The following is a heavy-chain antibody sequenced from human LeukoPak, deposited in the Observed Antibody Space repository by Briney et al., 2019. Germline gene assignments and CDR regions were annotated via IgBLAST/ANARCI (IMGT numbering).Heavy chain of an antibody. D-gene: IGHD1-1*01. V-gene: IGHV1-2*02. J-gene: IGHJ4*02. CDR3: ARRLGAGSTLGY. CDR1: GYTLTGYY. CDR2: INPNSGGT. Sequence: ASVKVSCKASGYTLTGYYMHWVRQAPGQGLEWMGWINPNSGGTKYAQKFQGRVTMTRDTSISTAYMELSSLRPDDTAVYYCARRLGAGSTLGYWGQGTLVTVSS.